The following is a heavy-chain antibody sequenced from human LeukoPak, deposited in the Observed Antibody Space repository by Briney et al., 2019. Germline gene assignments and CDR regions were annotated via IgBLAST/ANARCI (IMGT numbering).Heavy chain of an antibody. CDR3: ARADYYYDSSGHYRGNWFDP. Sequence: PSETLSLTCTVSGGSISSYYWSWIRQPPGKGLEWIGYIYYSGSTNYNPSLKSRVTISVDTSKNQFSLKLSSVTAADTAVYYCARADYYYDSSGHYRGNWFDPWGQGTLVTVSS. D-gene: IGHD3-22*01. J-gene: IGHJ5*02. CDR1: GGSISSYY. CDR2: IYYSGST. V-gene: IGHV4-59*01.